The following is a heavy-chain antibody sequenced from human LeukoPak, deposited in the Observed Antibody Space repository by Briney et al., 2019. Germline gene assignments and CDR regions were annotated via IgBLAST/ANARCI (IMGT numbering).Heavy chain of an antibody. CDR3: ARVRGVRGVNDY. J-gene: IGHJ4*02. V-gene: IGHV4-34*01. CDR2: INHSGST. CDR1: GFTFGDHA. D-gene: IGHD3-10*01. Sequence: PGGSLRLSCTASGFTFGDHAMSWIRQPPGKGLEWIGEINHSGSTNYNPSLKSRVTISVDTSKNQFSLKLSSVTAADTAVYYCARVRGVRGVNDYWGQGTLVTVSS.